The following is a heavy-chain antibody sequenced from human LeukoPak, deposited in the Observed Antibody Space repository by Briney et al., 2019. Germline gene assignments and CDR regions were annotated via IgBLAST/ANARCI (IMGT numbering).Heavy chain of an antibody. D-gene: IGHD5-18*01. V-gene: IGHV3-7*01. CDR3: ARDLSGIAGYTYGRGIDY. CDR2: IKKDGSEK. CDR1: GFTFSSHW. J-gene: IGHJ4*02. Sequence: GGSLRLSCAASGFTFSSHWMSWVRQAPGKGLEWVANIKKDGSEKCYVDAVRGRFTISRDNAKTSLYLQMNSLRAEDTAVYYCARDLSGIAGYTYGRGIDYWGQGTLVTVSS.